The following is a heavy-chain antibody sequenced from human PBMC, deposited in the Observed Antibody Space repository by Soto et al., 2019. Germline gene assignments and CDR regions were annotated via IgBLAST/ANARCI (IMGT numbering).Heavy chain of an antibody. D-gene: IGHD2-2*01. CDR3: ARVKRDCSSTSCPDYFDY. V-gene: IGHV4-30-2*01. J-gene: IGHJ4*02. CDR1: GGSISSGGYA. Sequence: QLQLQESGSGLVKPSQTLSLTCAVSGGSISSGGYAWSWIRQPPGKGLEWIGYIYHSGSTYYNPYLNSRVTTSVHRSKNPFSLELSYVTAADTAGYYCARVKRDCSSTSCPDYFDYWGQGTLVTVSS. CDR2: IYHSGST.